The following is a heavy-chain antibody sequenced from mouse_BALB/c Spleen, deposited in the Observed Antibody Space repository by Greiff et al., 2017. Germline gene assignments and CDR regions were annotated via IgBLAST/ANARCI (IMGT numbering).Heavy chain of an antibody. J-gene: IGHJ2*01. D-gene: IGHD2-4*01. CDR1: GFTFSDYG. CDR2: ISNLAYSI. CDR3: ARASTMITPFDY. Sequence: EVKLVESGGGLVQPGGSRKLSCAASGFTFSDYGMAWVRQAPGKGPEWVAFISNLAYSIYYADTVTGRFTISRENAKNTLYLEMSSLRSEDTAMYYCARASTMITPFDYWGQGTTLTVSS. V-gene: IGHV5-15*02.